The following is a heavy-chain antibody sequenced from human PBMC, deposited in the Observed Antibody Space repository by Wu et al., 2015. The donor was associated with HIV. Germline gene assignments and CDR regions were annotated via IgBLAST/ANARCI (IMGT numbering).Heavy chain of an antibody. D-gene: IGHD5-18*01. J-gene: IGHJ6*02. Sequence: QVQLVQSGAEVKKPGASVKVSCKASGYTFTSYGISWVRQAPGQGLEWMGWISAYNGNTNYAQKLQGRVTMTTDTSTSTAYMELRSLRSDDTAVYYCAREDTAMVFPYYYYYGMDVWGQGTTVTVSS. CDR3: AREDTAMVFPYYYYYGMDV. V-gene: IGHV1-18*01. CDR1: GYTFTSYG. CDR2: ISAYNGNT.